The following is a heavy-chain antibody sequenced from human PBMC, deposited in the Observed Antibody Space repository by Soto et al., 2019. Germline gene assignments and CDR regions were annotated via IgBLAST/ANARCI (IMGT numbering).Heavy chain of an antibody. D-gene: IGHD6-19*01. CDR3: AWLVVAGHGAFDI. Sequence: HVTLKESGPVLVKPTETLTLTCTVAGFSLSNARMGVSWIRQPPGKALEWLAHIFSNDEKSYSTSLKSRLTISKDTSKSQVVLTMTNMDPVDTATYYCAWLVVAGHGAFDICGQGTMVTVSS. J-gene: IGHJ3*02. CDR2: IFSNDEK. CDR1: GFSLSNARMG. V-gene: IGHV2-26*01.